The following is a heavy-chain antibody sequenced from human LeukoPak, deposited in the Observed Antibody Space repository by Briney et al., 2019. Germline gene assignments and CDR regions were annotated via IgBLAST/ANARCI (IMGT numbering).Heavy chain of an antibody. CDR1: GGTFSSYA. CDR3: AVWDSYGSGRWFDP. CDR2: IIPIFGTA. J-gene: IGHJ5*02. V-gene: IGHV1-69*13. D-gene: IGHD3-10*01. Sequence: ASVKVSCKASGGTFSSYAISWVRQAPGQGLEWMGGIIPIFGTANYAQKFQGRVTITADESTSTAYMELSSLRSEDTAVYYCAVWDSYGSGRWFDPWGLGTLVTVSS.